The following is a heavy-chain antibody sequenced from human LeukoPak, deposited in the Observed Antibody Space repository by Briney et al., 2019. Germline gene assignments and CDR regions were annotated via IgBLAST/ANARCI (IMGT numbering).Heavy chain of an antibody. CDR2: ISGSGGST. CDR1: GFTFSSYA. D-gene: IGHD1-26*01. J-gene: IGHJ5*02. V-gene: IGHV3-23*01. CDR3: AKEIGFDEWEDNWFDP. Sequence: PGGSLRLSCAASGFTFSSYAMSWVRQAPGKGLEWVSAISGSGGSTYYADSVKGRFTTSRDNSKNTLYLQMNSLRAEDTAVYYCAKEIGFDEWEDNWFDPWGQGTLVTVSS.